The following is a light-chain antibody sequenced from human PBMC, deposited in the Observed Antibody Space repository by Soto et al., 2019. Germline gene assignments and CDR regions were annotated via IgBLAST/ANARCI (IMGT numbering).Light chain of an antibody. CDR2: AVS. V-gene: IGKV1-27*01. CDR3: QEYDSAPLT. Sequence: DIQMTQSPSSLSASVGDRVTITCRASQGITNYLAWYKQKPGKVPKLLMYAVSTLQSGVPSRFSGSGSGTDVTLTISSLQHEDVATYYCQEYDSAPLTFGGGTKVEIK. CDR1: QGITNY. J-gene: IGKJ4*01.